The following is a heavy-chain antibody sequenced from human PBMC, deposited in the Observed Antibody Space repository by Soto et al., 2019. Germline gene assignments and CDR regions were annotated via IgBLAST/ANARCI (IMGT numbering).Heavy chain of an antibody. V-gene: IGHV3-30*18. CDR1: GFTFSSFA. Sequence: QVQLVESGGGVVHPGTSLRLSCVTSGFTFSSFAMDWVRQAPGKGLEWVAAISFDGRDISHRESVKGRFTISRDKFKNTVYLQMNSLRPEDTAVYYCAKESLDYFDSGRFYAPAFDHWGQGTLVTVSS. CDR2: ISFDGRDI. CDR3: AKESLDYFDSGRFYAPAFDH. J-gene: IGHJ4*02. D-gene: IGHD3-10*01.